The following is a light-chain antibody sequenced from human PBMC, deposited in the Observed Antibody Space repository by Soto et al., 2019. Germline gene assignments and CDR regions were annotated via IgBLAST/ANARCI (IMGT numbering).Light chain of an antibody. CDR3: LSLDSSLSVV. V-gene: IGLV1-40*01. CDR2: GNT. CDR1: SSNIGAGYD. J-gene: IGLJ2*01. Sequence: QSVLTQPPSVSGAPGQRVTISCTGSSSNIGAGYDVHWYQQLPGRAPKLLIYGNTNRPSGVPDRFSGSKSGTSASLAITGLQAEDEADYYCLSLDSSLSVVFGVGTQLTVL.